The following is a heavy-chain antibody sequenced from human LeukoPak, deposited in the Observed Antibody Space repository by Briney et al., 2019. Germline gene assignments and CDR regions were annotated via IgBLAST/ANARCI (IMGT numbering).Heavy chain of an antibody. CDR1: GFTFSSYA. J-gene: IGHJ6*03. Sequence: SGGPLRLSCAASGFTFSSYAMSWVRQAPGKGLEWVSAISGSGGSTYYADSVKGRFTISRDNSKNTLYLQMNSLRAEDTAVYYCAKVDWGYYYYMDVWGKGTTVTVSS. D-gene: IGHD3/OR15-3a*01. V-gene: IGHV3-23*01. CDR3: AKVDWGYYYYMDV. CDR2: ISGSGGST.